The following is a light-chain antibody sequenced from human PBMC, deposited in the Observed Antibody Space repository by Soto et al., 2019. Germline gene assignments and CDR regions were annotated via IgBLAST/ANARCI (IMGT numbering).Light chain of an antibody. V-gene: IGLV1-40*01. CDR1: SSNIGAGYD. CDR3: QSYDSSLSGSV. CDR2: GNS. Sequence: QSVLTQPPSVSGAPGQRVTISCTGSSSNIGAGYDVHWYQQLPGTAPKLLIYGNSNRPSGVPDRFSGSNSGTSASLAITGLQAEDEADYYGQSYDSSLSGSVFGGGTKLTVL. J-gene: IGLJ2*01.